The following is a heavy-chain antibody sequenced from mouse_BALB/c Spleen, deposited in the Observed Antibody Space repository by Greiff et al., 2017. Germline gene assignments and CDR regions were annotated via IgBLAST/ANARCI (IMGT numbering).Heavy chain of an antibody. V-gene: IGHV3-2*02. D-gene: IGHD2-1*01. CDR3: ARGDGNDWYFDV. CDR2: ISYSGST. J-gene: IGHJ1*01. CDR1: GYSITSDYA. Sequence: EVQLQESGPGLVKPSQSLSLTCTVTGYSITSDYAWNWIRQFPGNKLEWMGYISYSGSTSYNPSLKSRISITRDTSKNQFFLQLNSVTTEDTATYYCARGDGNDWYFDVWGAGTTVTVSS.